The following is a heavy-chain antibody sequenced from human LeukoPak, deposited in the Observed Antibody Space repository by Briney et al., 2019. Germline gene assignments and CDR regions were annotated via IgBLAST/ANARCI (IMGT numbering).Heavy chain of an antibody. CDR1: GFTFISYA. J-gene: IGHJ4*02. V-gene: IGHV3-23*01. D-gene: IGHD5-12*01. CDR2: VSGSGGST. Sequence: PGGSLRLSCAASGFTFISYAMSWVRQAPGKGLEWVSGVSGSGGSTYYADSVKGRFTISIDNSKNTLYLQMNSLRAEDTAVYYCAKDLDIAATITGHWGQGTLVTVSS. CDR3: AKDLDIAATITGH.